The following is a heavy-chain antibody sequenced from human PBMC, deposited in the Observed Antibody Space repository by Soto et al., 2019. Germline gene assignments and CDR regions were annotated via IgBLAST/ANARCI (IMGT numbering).Heavy chain of an antibody. D-gene: IGHD3-3*01. CDR3: AGGSPQFWQLFDN. CDR1: GFTFSSYS. CDR2: ISSSSSYI. J-gene: IGHJ4*02. Sequence: TGGSLRLSCAASGFTFSSYSMNWVRQAPGKGLEWVSSISSSSSYIYYADSVKGRFTISRDNAKNALSLQMDSLRADDTGVYYCAGGSPQFWQLFDNWGQGALVTVSS. V-gene: IGHV3-21*04.